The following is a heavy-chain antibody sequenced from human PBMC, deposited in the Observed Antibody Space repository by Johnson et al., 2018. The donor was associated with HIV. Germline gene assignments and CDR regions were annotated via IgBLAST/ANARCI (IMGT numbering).Heavy chain of an antibody. D-gene: IGHD3-16*02. CDR1: GFTFSNAW. J-gene: IGHJ3*02. CDR2: IKSNTDGGTT. Sequence: VQLVESGGGLIKPGGSLRLSCAASGFTFSNAWMTWVRQVPGKGLEWVGSIKSNTDGGTTDYAAPVKGRFTNPEDASKNTLYLQMSSLQTGDTAVYYCTTDPYYDYVWGSYRHDAFDIWGRGTMVTVSA. CDR3: TTDPYYDYVWGSYRHDAFDI. V-gene: IGHV3-15*01.